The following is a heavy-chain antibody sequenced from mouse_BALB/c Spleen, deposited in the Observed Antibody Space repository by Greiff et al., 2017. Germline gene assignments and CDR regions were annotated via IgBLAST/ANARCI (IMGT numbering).Heavy chain of an antibody. CDR3: ARRGRYDWYFDV. Sequence: VQLQQSGAELVRPGTSVKISCKASGYAFTNYWLGWVKQRPGHGLEWIGDIYPGSGNTYYNEKFKGKATLTADKSSSTAYMQLSSLTSEDSAVYFCARRGRYDWYFDVWGAGTTVTVSS. D-gene: IGHD2-14*01. CDR1: GYAFTNYW. CDR2: IYPGSGNT. J-gene: IGHJ1*01. V-gene: IGHV1-63*01.